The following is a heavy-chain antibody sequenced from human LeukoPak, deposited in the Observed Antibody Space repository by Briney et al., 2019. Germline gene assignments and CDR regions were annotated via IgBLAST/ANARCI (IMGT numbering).Heavy chain of an antibody. CDR2: IKEDGSEK. CDR1: GVTFSSYW. Sequence: GGSLRLSCAASGVTFSSYWMSWVRQAPGKGLEWVANIKEDGSEKYYVDSVKGRFTISRDNAKNSVYLQMNSLRAEDTAVYYCARGRFNYDSSGYSSFYHWGQGTLVTVSS. J-gene: IGHJ4*02. CDR3: ARGRFNYDSSGYSSFYH. D-gene: IGHD3-22*01. V-gene: IGHV3-7*01.